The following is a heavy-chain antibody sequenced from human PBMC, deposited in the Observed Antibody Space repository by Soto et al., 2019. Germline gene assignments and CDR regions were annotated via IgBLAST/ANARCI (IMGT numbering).Heavy chain of an antibody. CDR1: GYTFTSYY. V-gene: IGHV1-46*01. D-gene: IGHD6-19*01. CDR2: INPSGGST. J-gene: IGHJ5*02. CDR3: ARAGGYSSGWRNWFDP. Sequence: QVQLVQSGAEVKKPGASVKVSCKASGYTFTSYYMHWVRQATGQGLEWMGIINPSGGSTSYAQKFQGRVTMTRDTSTSTVYMELSSLRSEDTAVYYCARAGGYSSGWRNWFDPWGQGTLVTVSS.